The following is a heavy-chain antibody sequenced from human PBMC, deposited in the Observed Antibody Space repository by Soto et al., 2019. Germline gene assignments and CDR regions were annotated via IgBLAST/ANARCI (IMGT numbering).Heavy chain of an antibody. CDR2: INWNSDKV. J-gene: IGHJ4*02. V-gene: IGHV3-9*01. CDR1: GFNFGNYA. Sequence: VLLVESGGGLVQPGRSLRLSCAVSGFNFGNYAMHWVRQAPGKGLEWVAAINWNSDKVAYAGSVLGRFTIFRDSAKNSLHLQMNDLTIEDTALYYCAKDKGGTPYYIDSWGQGILVTVSS. D-gene: IGHD6-25*01. CDR3: AKDKGGTPYYIDS.